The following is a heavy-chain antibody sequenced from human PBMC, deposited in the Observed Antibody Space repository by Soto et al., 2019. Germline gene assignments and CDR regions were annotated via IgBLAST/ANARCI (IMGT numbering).Heavy chain of an antibody. CDR3: ARRTYYGSSSNWFDP. CDR1: GGSISSYY. CDR2: IYYSGST. V-gene: IGHV4-59*08. Sequence: QVQLQESGPGLVKPSETLSLTCTVSGGSISSYYWSWIRQPPGKGLEWIGYIYYSGSTNYNPSLKIRVTISVDTSKNQFSLKLSSVTAADTSVYYCARRTYYGSSSNWFDPWGQGTLVTVSS. D-gene: IGHD3-10*01. J-gene: IGHJ5*02.